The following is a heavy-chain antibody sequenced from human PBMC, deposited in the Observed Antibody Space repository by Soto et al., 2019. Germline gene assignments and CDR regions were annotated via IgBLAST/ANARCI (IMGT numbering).Heavy chain of an antibody. CDR1: GFTFSSYA. CDR3: APRSGGVGEYFQH. J-gene: IGHJ1*01. Sequence: EVQLLESGGGLVQPGGSLRLSCAASGFTFSSYAMSWVRQAPGKGLEWVSAISGSGGSTYYADSVKGRFTISRDNSKNTLYLQMNSLRAEDTAVYYCAPRSGGVGEYFQHWGQGTLVTVSS. CDR2: ISGSGGST. D-gene: IGHD1-26*01. V-gene: IGHV3-23*01.